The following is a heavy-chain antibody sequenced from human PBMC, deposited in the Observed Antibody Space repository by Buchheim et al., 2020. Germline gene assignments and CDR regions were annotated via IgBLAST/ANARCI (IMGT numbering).Heavy chain of an antibody. D-gene: IGHD2-2*01. Sequence: QLQLQESGPGLVKPSETLSLTCTVSGGSISSSSYYWGWIRQPPGKGLEWIGSIYYSGSTYYNPSLKSRVTISVDTSKNQFSLKLSSVTAADTAVYYCARAKPNIVVVPAAMRRMYYFDYWGQGTL. CDR3: ARAKPNIVVVPAAMRRMYYFDY. CDR2: IYYSGST. J-gene: IGHJ4*02. CDR1: GGSISSSSYY. V-gene: IGHV4-39*01.